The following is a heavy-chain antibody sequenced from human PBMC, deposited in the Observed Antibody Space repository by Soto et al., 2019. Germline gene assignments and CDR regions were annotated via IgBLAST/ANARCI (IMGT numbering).Heavy chain of an antibody. V-gene: IGHV4-59*01. CDR1: CGSISSYY. CDR3: ARAAVDSSGYYPWWFDP. D-gene: IGHD3-22*01. CDR2: IYYSGST. Sequence: WETLSLTCTVSCGSISSYYWSWIRQPPGKGLEWIGYIYYSGSTNYNPSLKSRVTISVDTSKNQFSLKLSSVTAADTAVYYCARAAVDSSGYYPWWFDPWGQGTMVTISS. J-gene: IGHJ5*02.